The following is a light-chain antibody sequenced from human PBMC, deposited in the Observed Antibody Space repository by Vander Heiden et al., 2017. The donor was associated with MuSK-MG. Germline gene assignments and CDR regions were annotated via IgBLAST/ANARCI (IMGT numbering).Light chain of an antibody. J-gene: IGLJ2*01. CDR3: CSDAGSSTVV. Sequence: QSALPQPASVSGSPGQSLPISCTGTSSDVGSYNLVSWYQQHPGKAPKLMIYEVSKRPAGVSNRFSGSKSGNTAALTISGLQAEDEADYNCCSDAGSSTVVFGGGTKLTVL. CDR1: SSDVGSYNL. CDR2: EVS. V-gene: IGLV2-23*02.